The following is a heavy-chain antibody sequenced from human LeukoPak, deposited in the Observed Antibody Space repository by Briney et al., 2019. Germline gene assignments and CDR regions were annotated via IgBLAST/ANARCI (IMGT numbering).Heavy chain of an antibody. CDR2: ISYDGSNK. CDR3: ANYLWEGTSAGAPLNY. V-gene: IGHV3-30*18. J-gene: IGHJ4*02. CDR1: GFTFSSYG. Sequence: GRSLRLSCAASGFTFSSYGMHWVRQAPGKGLEWVAVISYDGSNKYYADSVKGRFTISRDNSKNTLYLQMNSLRAEDTAVYYCANYLWEGTSAGAPLNYWGQGTLVTVSS. D-gene: IGHD3-16*01.